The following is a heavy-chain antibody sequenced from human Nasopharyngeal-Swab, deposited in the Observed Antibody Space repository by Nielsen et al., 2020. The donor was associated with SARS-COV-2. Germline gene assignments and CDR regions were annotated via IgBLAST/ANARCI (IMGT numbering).Heavy chain of an antibody. J-gene: IGHJ5*02. Sequence: RQPPGKGLEWIGSIYYSGSTYYNPSLKSRVTISVDTSKNQFSLKLSSVTAADTAVYYCAGRAYCSGGSCYLEVWFDPWGQGTLVTVSS. CDR2: IYYSGST. CDR3: AGRAYCSGGSCYLEVWFDP. D-gene: IGHD2-15*01. V-gene: IGHV4-39*01.